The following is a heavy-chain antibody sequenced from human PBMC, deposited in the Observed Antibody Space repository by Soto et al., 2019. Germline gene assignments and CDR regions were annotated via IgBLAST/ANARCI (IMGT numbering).Heavy chain of an antibody. CDR3: AKVPHYDILTGYDY. J-gene: IGHJ4*02. CDR2: ISGSGGST. D-gene: IGHD3-9*01. CDR1: GFTFSGYA. Sequence: GGSLRLSCAASGFTFSGYAMSWVRQAPGKGLEWVSAISGSGGSTYYADSVKGRFTISRDNSKNTLYLQMNSLRAEDTAVYYCAKVPHYDILTGYDYWGQGTLVTVSS. V-gene: IGHV3-23*01.